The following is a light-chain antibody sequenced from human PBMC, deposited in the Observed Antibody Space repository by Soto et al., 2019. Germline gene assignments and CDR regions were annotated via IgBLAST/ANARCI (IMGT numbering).Light chain of an antibody. J-gene: IGLJ3*02. CDR1: SSNIGAGYD. CDR2: GND. CDR3: QPYNSSLSGPNWV. V-gene: IGLV1-40*01. Sequence: QSVLTQPPSVSGAPGQRVTISCTGSSSNIGAGYDVHWYQQLPGTAPQLLIFGNDNRPSGVPDRFSGSKSGTSASLAITGLQAEDWADYYCQPYNSSLSGPNWVFGGGTKLTVL.